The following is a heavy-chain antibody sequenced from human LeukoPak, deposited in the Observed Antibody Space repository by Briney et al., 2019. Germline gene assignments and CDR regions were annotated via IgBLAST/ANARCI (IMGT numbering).Heavy chain of an antibody. D-gene: IGHD3-10*01. CDR2: IYYSGST. CDR3: ASPGPLPSDAFDI. V-gene: IGHV4-59*01. Sequence: PSEILSLTCTVSGGSISSYYWSWIRQPPGKGLEWIGYIYYSGSTNYNPSLKSRVTISVDTSKNQFSLKLSSVTAADTAVYYCASPGPLPSDAFDIWGQGTMVTVSS. CDR1: GGSISSYY. J-gene: IGHJ3*02.